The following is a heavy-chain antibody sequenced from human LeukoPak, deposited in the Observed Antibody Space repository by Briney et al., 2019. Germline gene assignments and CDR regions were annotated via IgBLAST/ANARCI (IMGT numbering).Heavy chain of an antibody. CDR1: GGSFSGYY. V-gene: IGHV4-34*01. CDR3: ARHAPYYYGSGRAYYFDY. D-gene: IGHD3-10*01. CDR2: INHSGST. J-gene: IGHJ4*02. Sequence: SETLSLTCAVYGGSFSGYYWSWIRQPPGKGLEWIGEINHSGSTNYNPSLKSRDTISVDTSKNQFSLKLSSVTAADTAVYYCARHAPYYYGSGRAYYFDYWGQGTLVTVSS.